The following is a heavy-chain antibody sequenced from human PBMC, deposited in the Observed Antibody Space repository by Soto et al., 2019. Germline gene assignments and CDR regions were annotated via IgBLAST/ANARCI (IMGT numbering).Heavy chain of an antibody. CDR2: LIPVFGTA. J-gene: IGHJ4*01. V-gene: IGHV1-69*01. D-gene: IGHD3-3*01. CDR3: ARPSGGRIRYLEPFNY. Sequence: QVQLVQSGAEVRKPGSSVKVSCKAYGDTFTKYAITWVRQAPGQGLEWVGGLIPVFGTANYAHKFQGRVTITADESTSKVYMELSCLRSEDTAVYYCARPSGGRIRYLEPFNYWGHGTQLTVSS. CDR1: GDTFTKYA.